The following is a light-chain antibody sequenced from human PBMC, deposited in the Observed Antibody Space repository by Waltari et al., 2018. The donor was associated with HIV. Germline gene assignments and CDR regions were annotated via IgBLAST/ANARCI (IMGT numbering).Light chain of an antibody. J-gene: IGLJ2*01. CDR2: EVS. CDR3: SSYAGSNNVV. Sequence: QSALTQPPSASGSPGQSVTISCTGTSSDVGGYNYVSWYQQHPGKAPKLMIYEVSKRPSGVPYRFSGSNSGNTASLTVSGLQAEDEADYYCSSYAGSNNVVFGGGTKLTVL. CDR1: SSDVGGYNY. V-gene: IGLV2-8*01.